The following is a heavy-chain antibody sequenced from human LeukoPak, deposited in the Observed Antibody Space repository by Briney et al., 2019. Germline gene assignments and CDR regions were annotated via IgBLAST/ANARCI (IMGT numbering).Heavy chain of an antibody. CDR2: IKEDGSEK. D-gene: IGHD6-19*01. V-gene: IGHV3-7*01. CDR3: ARAVASNWFAP. Sequence: SGGSLKLSCAASGFTFSSYWMSWVRQAPGKGLEWLANIKEDGSEKYYVDSVKGRFTISRDNAKSSLYLQMKSLRAEDTAVYYCARAVASNWFAPWGQGTLVTVSS. CDR1: GFTFSSYW. J-gene: IGHJ5*02.